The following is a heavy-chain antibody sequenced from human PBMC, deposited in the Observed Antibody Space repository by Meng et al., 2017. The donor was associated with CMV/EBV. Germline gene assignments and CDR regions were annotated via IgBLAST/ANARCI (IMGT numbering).Heavy chain of an antibody. J-gene: IGHJ4*02. CDR2: IKQDGSEK. CDR3: AKDRGSWYGGLDY. V-gene: IGHV3-7*03. Sequence: ETLSLTCAASGFTFSSYWMSWVRQAPGKGLEWVANIKQDGSEKYYVDSVKGRFTISRDNAKNSLYLQMNSLRAEDTALYYCAKDRGSWYGGLDYWGQGTLVTVSS. CDR1: GFTFSSYW. D-gene: IGHD6-13*01.